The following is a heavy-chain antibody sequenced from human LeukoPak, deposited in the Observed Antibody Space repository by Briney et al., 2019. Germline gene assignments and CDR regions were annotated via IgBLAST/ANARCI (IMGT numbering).Heavy chain of an antibody. CDR1: GYTFTGYY. Sequence: GASVKVSCKASGYTFTGYYMHWVRQAPGQGLEWMGWINPNSGGTNYAQKFQGRVTMTRDTSISTAYMVLSRLRSDDTAVYYCARLRRTTVTKSYYFDYWGQGTLVTVSS. CDR2: INPNSGGT. D-gene: IGHD4-17*01. CDR3: ARLRRTTVTKSYYFDY. V-gene: IGHV1-2*02. J-gene: IGHJ4*02.